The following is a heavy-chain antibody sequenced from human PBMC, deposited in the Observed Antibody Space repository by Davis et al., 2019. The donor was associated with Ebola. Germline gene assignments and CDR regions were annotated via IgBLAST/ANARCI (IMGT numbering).Heavy chain of an antibody. Sequence: GESLKISCSASGFTFSSYAMHWVRQASGKGLEWVGRIRSKANSYATAYAASVKGRFTISRDDSKNTAYLQMNSLKTEDTAVYYCTRNGSYWGQGTLVTVSS. J-gene: IGHJ4*02. V-gene: IGHV3-73*01. CDR1: GFTFSSYA. CDR3: TRNGSY. CDR2: IRSKANSYAT. D-gene: IGHD2-8*01.